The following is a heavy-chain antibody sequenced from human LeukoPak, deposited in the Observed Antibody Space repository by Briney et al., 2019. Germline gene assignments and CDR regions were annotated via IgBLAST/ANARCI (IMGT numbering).Heavy chain of an antibody. V-gene: IGHV4-39*02. J-gene: IGHJ6*03. CDR1: GASMTFTHYY. CDR3: ARGRNTMVRGAIGGETRYYYSYYMDV. D-gene: IGHD3-10*01. Sequence: PSATLSLTCTVSGASMTFTHYYWVWVRQPPGKGLEWIGTINYYGSTYYNPSLKSRVSISLDTSKSQFSLNLGSVTAADTAVYYCARGRNTMVRGAIGGETRYYYSYYMDVWGKGTTVTVSS. CDR2: INYYGST.